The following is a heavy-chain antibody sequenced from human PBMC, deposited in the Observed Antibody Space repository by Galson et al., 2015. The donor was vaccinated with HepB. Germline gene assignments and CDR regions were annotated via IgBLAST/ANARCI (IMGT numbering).Heavy chain of an antibody. D-gene: IGHD3-10*01. CDR1: GFTFSSYA. CDR3: GGNTYYYGSGSTPPFDY. CDR2: ISGSGGST. V-gene: IGHV3-23*01. J-gene: IGHJ4*02. Sequence: SLRLSCAASGFTFSSYAMSWVRQAPGKGLEWVSAISGSGGSTYYADSVKGRFTISRDNSKNTLYLQMNSLRAEDTAVYYCGGNTYYYGSGSTPPFDYWGQGTLVTVSS.